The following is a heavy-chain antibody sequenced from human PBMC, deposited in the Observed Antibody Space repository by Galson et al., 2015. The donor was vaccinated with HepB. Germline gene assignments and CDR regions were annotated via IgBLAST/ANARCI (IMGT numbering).Heavy chain of an antibody. CDR3: ARVSTRRLGECPAGGCHSDL. V-gene: IGHV1-8*01. D-gene: IGHD3-16*01. CDR2: MNLNSGNT. CDR1: GYTFTSFD. J-gene: IGHJ5*02. Sequence: SVKVSCRGSGYTFTSFDINWVRQATGQGLEWIGWMNLNSGNTGIARKFQGRVTMTGDTSISTACMELTSLTSEDTAIYYCARVSTRRLGECPAGGCHSDLWGQGPLVTVST.